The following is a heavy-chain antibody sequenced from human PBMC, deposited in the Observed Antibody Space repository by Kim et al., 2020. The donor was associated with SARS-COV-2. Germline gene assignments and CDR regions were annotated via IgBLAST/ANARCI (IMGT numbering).Heavy chain of an antibody. J-gene: IGHJ6*03. D-gene: IGHD1-26*01. V-gene: IGHV1-18*01. CDR2: ISAYNGNT. Sequence: ASVKVSCKASGYTFTSYGISWVRQAPGQGLEWMGWISAYNGNTNYAQKLQGRVTMTTDTSTSTAYMELRSLRSDDTAVYYCARDPGPYSGSYLKSRSMDVWGKGTTVTVSS. CDR3: ARDPGPYSGSYLKSRSMDV. CDR1: GYTFTSYG.